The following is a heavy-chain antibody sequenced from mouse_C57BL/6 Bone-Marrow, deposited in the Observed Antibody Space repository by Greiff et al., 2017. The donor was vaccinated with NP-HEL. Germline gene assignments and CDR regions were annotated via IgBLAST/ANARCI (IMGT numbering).Heavy chain of an antibody. V-gene: IGHV1-50*01. CDR3: ARERIFYCSSYWSYEDY. Sequence: QVQLQQPGAELVKPGASVKLSCKASGYTFTSYWMQWVKQRPGQGLEWIGEIDPSDGDTNYNQKFKGKATLTVDTSSSTAYIQISSLTSEDSAVYYCARERIFYCSSYWSYEDYGGQGTSVTVSA. CDR1: GYTFTSYW. CDR2: IDPSDGDT. J-gene: IGHJ4*01. D-gene: IGHD1-1*01.